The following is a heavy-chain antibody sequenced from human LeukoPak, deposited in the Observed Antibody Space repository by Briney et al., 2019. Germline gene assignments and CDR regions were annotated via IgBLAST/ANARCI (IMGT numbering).Heavy chain of an antibody. J-gene: IGHJ4*02. CDR3: AKDVLQWLAPIYYFDY. V-gene: IGHV3-23*01. Sequence: QSGGSLRLSCAASGFTFSSYAMSWVRQAPGKGLEWVSAISGSGGSTYYADSVKGRFTISRDNSKNTLYLQMNSLRAEDTAVYYCAKDVLQWLAPIYYFDYWGQGTLVTVSS. CDR2: ISGSGGST. D-gene: IGHD6-19*01. CDR1: GFTFSSYA.